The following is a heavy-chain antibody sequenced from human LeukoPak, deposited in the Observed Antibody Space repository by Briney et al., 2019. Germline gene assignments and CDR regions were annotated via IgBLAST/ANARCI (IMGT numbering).Heavy chain of an antibody. D-gene: IGHD6-13*01. V-gene: IGHV1-69*13. CDR3: ARAGEQLVLSRIYYMDV. Sequence: GASVKVSCKASGGTFSSYAISWVRQAPGQGLEWMGGIIPIFGTANYAQKFQGRVTITADESTSTAYMELSSLRSEDTAVYYCARAGEQLVLSRIYYMDVWGKGTTVTVSS. J-gene: IGHJ6*03. CDR2: IIPIFGTA. CDR1: GGTFSSYA.